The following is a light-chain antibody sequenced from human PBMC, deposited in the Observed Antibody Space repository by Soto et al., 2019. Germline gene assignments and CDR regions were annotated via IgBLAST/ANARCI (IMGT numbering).Light chain of an antibody. CDR2: AAS. Sequence: DIQMTQSPSSLSASIGDRVTITCRASQNIRNYLNWYQQKPGEAPKFLIYAASSLQSGVPSRFSGSGSGTDFTLTISSLQPEDFATYYCQQGYDTPRWTFGQGTKVDIK. CDR1: QNIRNY. J-gene: IGKJ1*01. V-gene: IGKV1-39*01. CDR3: QQGYDTPRWT.